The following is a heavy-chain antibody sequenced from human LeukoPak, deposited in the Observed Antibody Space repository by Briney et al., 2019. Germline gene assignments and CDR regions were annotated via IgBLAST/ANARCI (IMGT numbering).Heavy chain of an antibody. Sequence: ASVKVSCKASGYTFTSYYMHWVRQAPGQGLEWMGWINPNSGGTNYAQKFQGRVTMTRDTSISTAYMELSRLRSDDTAVYYCARELRAGSSSWWYFEDWGQGTLVTVSS. CDR1: GYTFTSYY. J-gene: IGHJ4*02. D-gene: IGHD6-13*01. CDR2: INPNSGGT. V-gene: IGHV1-2*02. CDR3: ARELRAGSSSWWYFED.